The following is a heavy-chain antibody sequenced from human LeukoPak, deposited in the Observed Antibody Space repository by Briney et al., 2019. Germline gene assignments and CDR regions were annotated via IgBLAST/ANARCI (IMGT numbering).Heavy chain of an antibody. D-gene: IGHD2-15*01. J-gene: IGHJ4*02. Sequence: PGGSLRLSCAASGFTFSDYAMNWVRQAPGKGLEWLSFISTTSDAMYYADCVKGRLTVSRDNAKNSLFLQMHSLRAEDTAIYYCAREIPGRIAADCWGQGTLVTVSS. V-gene: IGHV3-48*01. CDR2: ISTTSDAM. CDR1: GFTFSDYA. CDR3: AREIPGRIAADC.